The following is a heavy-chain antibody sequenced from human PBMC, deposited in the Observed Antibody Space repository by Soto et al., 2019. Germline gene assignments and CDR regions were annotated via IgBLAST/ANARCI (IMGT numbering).Heavy chain of an antibody. V-gene: IGHV3-48*03. J-gene: IGHJ4*02. D-gene: IGHD6-13*01. Sequence: GGSLRLSCVASEFTFSCYEMNWVRQAPGKGLEWVSYISSSGITIYYTDSVKGRFTISRDNGKKSLYLQMNSLRAEDTAVYYCVRFGGAAAGPGDYWGQGTLVTVSS. CDR2: ISSSGITI. CDR3: VRFGGAAAGPGDY. CDR1: EFTFSCYE.